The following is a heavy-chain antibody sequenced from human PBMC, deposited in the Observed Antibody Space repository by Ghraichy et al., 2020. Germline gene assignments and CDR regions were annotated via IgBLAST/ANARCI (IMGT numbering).Heavy chain of an antibody. CDR2: FDPEEGAK. CDR3: AVVGARTQGFDY. Sequence: ASVKVSCNVSGDTLTELTIHWVRQAPEKGLEWMGGFDPEEGAKVYAQKFQGRLTLAEDTSTSTAYMELRSLKADDTAVYYCAVVGARTQGFDYWGQGTLLIVSS. V-gene: IGHV1-24*01. D-gene: IGHD1-26*01. J-gene: IGHJ4*02. CDR1: GDTLTELT.